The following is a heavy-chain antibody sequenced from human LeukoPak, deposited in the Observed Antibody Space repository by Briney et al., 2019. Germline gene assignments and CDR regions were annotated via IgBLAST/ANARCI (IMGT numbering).Heavy chain of an antibody. Sequence: ASVKVSCKASGYTFTSYDINWVRQATGQGLEWMGWMNPNSGITGYAQKFQGRVTMTRNTSISTAYMELSSLRSEHTAVYYCARGPIDHYVWGSYRYPPDYWGQGTLVTVSS. D-gene: IGHD3-16*02. CDR1: GYTFTSYD. CDR3: ARGPIDHYVWGSYRYPPDY. CDR2: MNPNSGIT. J-gene: IGHJ4*02. V-gene: IGHV1-8*01.